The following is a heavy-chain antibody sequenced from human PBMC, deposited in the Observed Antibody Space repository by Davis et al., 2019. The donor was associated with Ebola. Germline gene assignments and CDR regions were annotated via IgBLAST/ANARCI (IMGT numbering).Heavy chain of an antibody. D-gene: IGHD3-3*01. V-gene: IGHV3-66*01. CDR3: ATDYDFWSGTYGMDV. CDR1: GFSVSSNY. Sequence: GESLKISCAASGFSVSSNYMSWVRQAPGKGLEWVSVIYSGGSTYYADSVKGRFTISRDNSKNTLYLQMNSLRAEDTAVYYCATDYDFWSGTYGMDVWGQGTTVTVSS. J-gene: IGHJ6*02. CDR2: IYSGGST.